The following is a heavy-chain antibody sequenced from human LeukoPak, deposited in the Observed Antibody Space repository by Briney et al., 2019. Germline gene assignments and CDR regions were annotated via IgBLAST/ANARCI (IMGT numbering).Heavy chain of an antibody. CDR3: ARAHSGSYYYFDY. D-gene: IGHD1-26*01. CDR2: ITSDGSGT. CDR1: GFTFSSYW. J-gene: IGHJ4*02. V-gene: IGHV3-74*01. Sequence: GGSLRLSCAASGFTFSSYWMHWVRQAPGKGLLWVSGITSDGSGTSYADSVKGRFTISRDNAENTLYLQMSSLRAEDTAVYYCARAHSGSYYYFDYWGQGTLVTVSS.